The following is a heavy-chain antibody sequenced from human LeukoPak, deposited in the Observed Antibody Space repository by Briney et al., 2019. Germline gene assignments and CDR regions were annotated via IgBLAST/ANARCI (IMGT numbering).Heavy chain of an antibody. CDR2: IIPIFGTA. V-gene: IGHV1-69*05. CDR1: GGTFSSYA. Sequence: ASVKVSCKASGGTFSSYAISWVRQAPGQGLEWVGRIIPIFGTANYAQKFQGRVTITTDESTSTAYMELSSLRSEDTAVYYCARDIFAGYGHFDYWGQGTLVTVSS. D-gene: IGHD5-18*01. CDR3: ARDIFAGYGHFDY. J-gene: IGHJ4*02.